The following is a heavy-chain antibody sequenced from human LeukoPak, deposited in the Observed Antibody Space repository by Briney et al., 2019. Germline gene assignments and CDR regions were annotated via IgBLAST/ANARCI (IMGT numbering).Heavy chain of an antibody. D-gene: IGHD2-15*01. Sequence: ASVKVSCKASGYTFTSYGISWVRQAPGQGLEWMAWISIYSGNTNYAQKFRGRVAMTTDTSTSTAYMELRTLRFDDTAVYYCARAPKSGGAGYSYFYMDVWGKGTTVTVSS. CDR3: ARAPKSGGAGYSYFYMDV. CDR1: GYTFTSYG. J-gene: IGHJ6*03. V-gene: IGHV1-18*01. CDR2: ISIYSGNT.